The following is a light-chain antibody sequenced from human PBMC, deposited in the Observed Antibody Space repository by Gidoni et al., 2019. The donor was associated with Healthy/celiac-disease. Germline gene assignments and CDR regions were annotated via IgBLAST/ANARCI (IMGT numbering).Light chain of an antibody. CDR3: QVWDSSTGV. CDR1: NIGSKN. Sequence: PLPVSVALGQTARITCGGNNIGSKNVHWYQRKPGQAPVLVIYRDSNRPSGIPERFSGSNSGNTATLTICRAQAGDEADYYCQVWDSSTGVFGGGTKLTVL. V-gene: IGLV3-9*01. CDR2: RDS. J-gene: IGLJ3*02.